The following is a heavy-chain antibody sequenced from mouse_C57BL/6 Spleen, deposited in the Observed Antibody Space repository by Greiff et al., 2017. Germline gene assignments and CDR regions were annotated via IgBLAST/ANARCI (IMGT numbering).Heavy chain of an antibody. CDR1: GYTFTSYW. Sequence: QVQLQQPGAELVRPGSSVKLSCKASGYTFTSYWMDWVKQRPGQGLEWIGNIYPSDSETHYNQKFKDKATLTVDKSSSTAYMQLSSLTSEDSAVYYCARMRLYYYENYAMDYWGQGTSVTVSS. CDR3: ARMRLYYYENYAMDY. V-gene: IGHV1-61*01. D-gene: IGHD2-4*01. CDR2: IYPSDSET. J-gene: IGHJ4*01.